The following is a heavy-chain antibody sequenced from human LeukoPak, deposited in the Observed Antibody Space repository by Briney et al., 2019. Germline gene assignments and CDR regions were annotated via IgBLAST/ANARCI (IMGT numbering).Heavy chain of an antibody. Sequence: SVKVSCKASGGTFSSYAISWVRQAPGQGLEWMGRIIPILGIANYAQKFQGRVTITADKSTSTAYMELSSLRSEDTVVYYCARDQNGGYGGADYWGQGTLVTVSS. V-gene: IGHV1-69*04. CDR2: IIPILGIA. J-gene: IGHJ4*02. D-gene: IGHD5-12*01. CDR3: ARDQNGGYGGADY. CDR1: GGTFSSYA.